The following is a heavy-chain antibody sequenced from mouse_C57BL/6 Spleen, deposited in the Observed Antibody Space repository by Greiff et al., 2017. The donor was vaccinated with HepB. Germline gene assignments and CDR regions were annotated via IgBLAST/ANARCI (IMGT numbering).Heavy chain of an antibody. CDR1: GFTFTDYY. CDR3: SRSDLGRLAACFAY. CDR2: INYDGSST. J-gene: IGHJ3*01. D-gene: IGHD2-3*01. Sequence: EVKLMESEGGLVQPGSSMKLSCTASGFTFTDYYMAWVRQVPEKGLEWVANINYDGSSTYYLYSLKSRFIISRDNAKNMQYLQRSSLKSEDTATYYCSRSDLGRLAACFAYWGQGTLVTVSS. V-gene: IGHV5-16*01.